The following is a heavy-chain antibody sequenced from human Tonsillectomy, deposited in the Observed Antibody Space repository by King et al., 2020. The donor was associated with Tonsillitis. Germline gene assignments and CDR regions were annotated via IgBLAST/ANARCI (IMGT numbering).Heavy chain of an antibody. V-gene: IGHV3-7*04. J-gene: IGHJ4*02. CDR3: TRDQGYSSFDY. Sequence: VQLVESGGGLGQPGGNLRLSCAASGFTFSASWMTWVRQAPGKGLEWVATTKPDGSENWDVDSVKGRFNISRDNAKNSLFLQMNSLRAEETAVYYCTRDQGYSSFDYWGQGTLVTVSS. CDR2: TKPDGSEN. D-gene: IGHD2-21*01. CDR1: GFTFSASW.